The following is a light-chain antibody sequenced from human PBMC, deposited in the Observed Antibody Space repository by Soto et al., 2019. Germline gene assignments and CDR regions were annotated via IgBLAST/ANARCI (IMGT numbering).Light chain of an antibody. Sequence: DIHMTQSPATLTASVGDRVTITCRASQSISTWLAWYQQKPGKAPKLLIYWASSLESGVPSRFSGSGSGTEFTLTISSLQPDDFATYYCQHYTPPSGTFGPGTKVDIK. CDR1: QSISTW. CDR2: WAS. V-gene: IGKV1-5*03. J-gene: IGKJ3*01. CDR3: QHYTPPSGT.